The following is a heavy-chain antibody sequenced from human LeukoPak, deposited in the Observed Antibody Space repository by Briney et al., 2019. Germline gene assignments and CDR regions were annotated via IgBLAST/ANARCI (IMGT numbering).Heavy chain of an antibody. V-gene: IGHV4-59*08. CDR3: ARLTQTYYYDSSGSDYFDY. CDR2: TYYSGST. CDR1: GGSISSYY. J-gene: IGHJ4*02. D-gene: IGHD3-22*01. Sequence: PSETLSLTCTVSGGSISSYYWSWIRQPPGKGLEWIGYTYYSGSTNYNPSLKSRVTISVDTSKNQFSLKLSSVTAADTAVYYCARLTQTYYYDSSGSDYFDYWGQGTLVTVSS.